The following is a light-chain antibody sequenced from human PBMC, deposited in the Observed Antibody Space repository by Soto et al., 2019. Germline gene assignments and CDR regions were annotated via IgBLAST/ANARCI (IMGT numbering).Light chain of an antibody. CDR3: QQYNNWPRT. Sequence: EIVMTQSPATLSVSPGERATLSCRASQSISITLAWYQHTPGQAPRLLIYGASTRATDIPARFSGSGSGTEFTLTTSGLQSEDFAVYYCQQYNNWPRTFGGGTKVEI. CDR2: GAS. J-gene: IGKJ4*01. V-gene: IGKV3-15*01. CDR1: QSISIT.